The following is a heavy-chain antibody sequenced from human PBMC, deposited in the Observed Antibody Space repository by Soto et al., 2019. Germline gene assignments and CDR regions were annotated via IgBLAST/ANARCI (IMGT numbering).Heavy chain of an antibody. CDR3: ARYSSGWYGDAFDI. D-gene: IGHD6-19*01. CDR1: GGSISSYY. V-gene: IGHV4-59*01. Sequence: SETLSLTCTVSGGSISSYYWSWIRQPPGKGLEWIGYIYYSGSTNYNPSLKSRVTISVDTSKNQFSLKLSSVTAADTAVYYCARYSSGWYGDAFDIWGQGTMVTVSS. CDR2: IYYSGST. J-gene: IGHJ3*02.